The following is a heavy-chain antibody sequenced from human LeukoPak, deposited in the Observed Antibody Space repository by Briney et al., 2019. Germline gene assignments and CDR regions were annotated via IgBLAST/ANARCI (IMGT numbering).Heavy chain of an antibody. Sequence: SETLSLTCSVSGDSSSSYYWSWIRQPAGKGLEWIGRIYTSGSTNYNPSLKSRVTISVDTSKNQFSLKLNSVTAADTAVYYCARVSGYDWESFYDYWGQGTLVTVSS. CDR1: GDSSSSYY. V-gene: IGHV4-4*07. J-gene: IGHJ4*02. CDR2: IYTSGST. D-gene: IGHD5-12*01. CDR3: ARVSGYDWESFYDY.